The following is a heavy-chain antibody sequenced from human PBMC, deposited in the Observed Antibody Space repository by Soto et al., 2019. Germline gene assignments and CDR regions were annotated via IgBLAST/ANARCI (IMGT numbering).Heavy chain of an antibody. CDR1: GFIFSSYA. CDR2: ISGSGGST. Sequence: EVQLLESGGGLVQRGGSLRLSCAASGFIFSSYAMSWVRRAPGKGLEWVSTISGSGGSTYYADSVKGRFTISRDNSKNTLYLQMNSLRAEDTAVYYCASNRAVTPCYYYMDVWGKGTTVTVSS. CDR3: ASNRAVTPCYYYMDV. J-gene: IGHJ6*03. D-gene: IGHD4-17*01. V-gene: IGHV3-23*01.